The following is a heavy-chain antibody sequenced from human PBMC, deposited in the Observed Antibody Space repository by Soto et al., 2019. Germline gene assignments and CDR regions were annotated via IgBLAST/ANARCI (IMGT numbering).Heavy chain of an antibody. CDR1: GASISSGDYY. J-gene: IGHJ4*02. Sequence: SETLSLTCTVSGASISSGDYYWTWIRQPPGKGLEWIGYIFHSGSTYYSPSLRSRLTISVDTPKNQFSLKLSSVTAADTAVYYCASRPGYCTNGVCYNHFDYWGQGALVTVSS. CDR3: ASRPGYCTNGVCYNHFDY. D-gene: IGHD2-8*01. CDR2: IFHSGST. V-gene: IGHV4-30-4*01.